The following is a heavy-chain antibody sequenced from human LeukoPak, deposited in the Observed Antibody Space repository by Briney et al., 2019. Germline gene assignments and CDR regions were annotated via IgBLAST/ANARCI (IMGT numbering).Heavy chain of an antibody. CDR2: ITASGATT. D-gene: IGHD2-15*01. J-gene: IGHJ4*02. CDR1: RFSFSTYA. V-gene: IGHV3-23*01. CDR3: AKAGYCSGGSCLYYFDY. Sequence: GGSLRLSCAASRFSFSTYAMSWVRQVPGKGLEWVSAITASGATTYYADSVRGRFTISRDNSKNTLYLQMNSLRAEDTAVYYCAKAGYCSGGSCLYYFDYWGQGTLVTVSS.